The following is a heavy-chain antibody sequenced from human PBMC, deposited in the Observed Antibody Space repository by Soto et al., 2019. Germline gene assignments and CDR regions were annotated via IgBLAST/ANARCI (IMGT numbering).Heavy chain of an antibody. J-gene: IGHJ5*02. V-gene: IGHV1-8*01. D-gene: IGHD3-10*01. CDR2: MNPGCGTT. CDR1: GYTFTNND. CDR3: ATMATCGSLKGFDP. Sequence: GSVNVSCKASGYTFTNNDISWVRQAPGQGLEWMGWMNPGCGTTGYAQKLQGRVTMTRDISISTAYMELSSLRTDDTAIYYCATMATCGSLKGFDPRGQGTLVTASS.